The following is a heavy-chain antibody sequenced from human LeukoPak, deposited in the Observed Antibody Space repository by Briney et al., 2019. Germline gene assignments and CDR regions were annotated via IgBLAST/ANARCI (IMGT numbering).Heavy chain of an antibody. J-gene: IGHJ6*03. CDR1: GFTFSSYA. D-gene: IGHD1/OR15-1a*01. Sequence: HPGGSLRLSCAASGFTFSSYAMHWVRQAPGKGLEWVAVISYDGSNKYYADSVKGRFTISRDNSKNTLYLQMNSLRAEDTAVYYCAREEHNYYYYYMDVWGKGTTVTVSS. V-gene: IGHV3-30*04. CDR2: ISYDGSNK. CDR3: AREEHNYYYYYMDV.